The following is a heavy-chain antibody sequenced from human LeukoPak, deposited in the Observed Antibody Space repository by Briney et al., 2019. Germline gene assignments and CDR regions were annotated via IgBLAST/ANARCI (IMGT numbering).Heavy chain of an antibody. CDR1: GFTFSSQA. J-gene: IGHJ6*03. CDR3: ARDGIYMDV. Sequence: GGSLRLSCAASGFTFSSQAMSWVRQAPGKGLECVSGISGAGGRTYYADSVKGRFTISRDNSKNTLYLQMNSLRVEDTAVYYCARDGIYMDVWGKGTTVTVSS. V-gene: IGHV3-23*01. D-gene: IGHD1-26*01. CDR2: ISGAGGRT.